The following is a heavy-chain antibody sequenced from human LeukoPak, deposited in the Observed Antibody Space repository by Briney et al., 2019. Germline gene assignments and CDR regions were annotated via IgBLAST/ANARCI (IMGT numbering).Heavy chain of an antibody. CDR3: ARDRGYYDSSGYYPLGYGMDV. D-gene: IGHD3-22*01. CDR1: GFTFSSYS. J-gene: IGHJ6*02. Sequence: PGGSLRLSCAASGFTFSSYSMNWVRQAPGKGLEWVSSISSSSSYIYYADSVKGRFTISRDNAKNSLYLQMTSLRAEDTAVYYCARDRGYYDSSGYYPLGYGMDVWGQGTTVTVSS. V-gene: IGHV3-21*01. CDR2: ISSSSSYI.